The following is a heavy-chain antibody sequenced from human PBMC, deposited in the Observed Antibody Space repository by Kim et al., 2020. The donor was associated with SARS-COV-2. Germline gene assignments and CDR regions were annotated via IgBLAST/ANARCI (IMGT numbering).Heavy chain of an antibody. J-gene: IGHJ4*02. Sequence: GGSLRLSCAASGFTVSSNYMSWVRQAPGKGLEWVSVIYSGGSTYYADSVKGRFTISRDNSKNTLYLQMNSLRAEDTAVYYCARVRRAGYYFDYWGQGTLVTVSS. V-gene: IGHV3-53*01. CDR2: IYSGGST. CDR3: ARVRRAGYYFDY. D-gene: IGHD6-19*01. CDR1: GFTVSSNY.